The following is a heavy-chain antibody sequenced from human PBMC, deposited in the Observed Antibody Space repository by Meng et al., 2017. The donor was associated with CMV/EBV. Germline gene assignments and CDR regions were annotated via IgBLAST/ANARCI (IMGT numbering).Heavy chain of an antibody. CDR3: ARDNRRGGGDY. J-gene: IGHJ4*02. CDR2: IYYSGST. CDR1: GGSLSRGDYY. D-gene: IGHD1-14*01. Sequence: QAHVQVSGPGLVKRSQTLSLTCTVSGGSLSRGDYYWSWIRQPPGKGLEWIGYIYYSGSTYYNPSLKSRVTISVDTSKNQFSLKLSSVTAADTAVYYCARDNRRGGGDYWGQGTLVTVSS. V-gene: IGHV4-30-4*08.